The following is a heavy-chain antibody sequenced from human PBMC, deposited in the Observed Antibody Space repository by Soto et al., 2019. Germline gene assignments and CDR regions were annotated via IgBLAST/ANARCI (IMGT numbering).Heavy chain of an antibody. D-gene: IGHD3-16*01. Sequence: EVPLLESGGGLVQPGESLRLSCAASGFTFSSYAMSWVRQAPGKGLEWVSTISGSGGGTYYADSVKGRFTISRDNFKNTLYLQMNSLRVEDTAVYYCARGDRPFDYWGQGTLVTVSS. CDR3: ARGDRPFDY. J-gene: IGHJ4*02. V-gene: IGHV3-23*01. CDR1: GFTFSSYA. CDR2: ISGSGGGT.